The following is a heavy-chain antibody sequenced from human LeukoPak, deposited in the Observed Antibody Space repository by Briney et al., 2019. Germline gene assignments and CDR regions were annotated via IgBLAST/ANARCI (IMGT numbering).Heavy chain of an antibody. Sequence: GRSLRLSCAASGFTFSSYAMHWVRQAPGKGLEWVAVISYDGSNKYYADSVKGRFTISRDNSKNTLYLQMNSLRAEDTAVYYCARGIGYSYGYCDYWGQGTLVTVSS. CDR2: ISYDGSNK. J-gene: IGHJ4*02. CDR3: ARGIGYSYGYCDY. D-gene: IGHD5-18*01. V-gene: IGHV3-30*04. CDR1: GFTFSSYA.